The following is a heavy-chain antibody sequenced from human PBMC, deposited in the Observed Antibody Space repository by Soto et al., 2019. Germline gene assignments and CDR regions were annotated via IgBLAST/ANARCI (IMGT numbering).Heavy chain of an antibody. Sequence: SSETLSLTCNVSGDSISPYYWTWIRQPPGKGLEWIGHVYYSGSPNYNPSLKSRVTISVDTSKSQFSLKLSSVTAADTAVYYCARDVSPTYWGQGTPVTVSS. J-gene: IGHJ4*02. V-gene: IGHV4-59*01. CDR2: VYYSGSP. CDR3: ARDVSPTY. CDR1: GDSISPYY.